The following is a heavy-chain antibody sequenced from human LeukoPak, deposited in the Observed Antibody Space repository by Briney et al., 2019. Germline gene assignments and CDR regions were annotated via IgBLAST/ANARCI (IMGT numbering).Heavy chain of an antibody. CDR3: AKEASYYYDSSGYYRPYYYYYYGMDV. CDR2: ISGSGGST. V-gene: IGHV3-23*01. J-gene: IGHJ6*02. D-gene: IGHD3-22*01. CDR1: GFTFSSYA. Sequence: GGSLRLSCAASGFTFSSYAMSWVRQAPGKGLEWVSAISGSGGSTYYADSVKGRFTISRDNSKNTLYLQMNSLRAEDTAVYYCAKEASYYYDSSGYYRPYYYYYYGMDVWGQGTTVTVSS.